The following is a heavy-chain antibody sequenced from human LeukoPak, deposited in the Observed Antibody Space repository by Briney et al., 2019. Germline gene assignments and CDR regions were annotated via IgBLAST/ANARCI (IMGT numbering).Heavy chain of an antibody. CDR2: IYYSGST. D-gene: IGHD6-6*01. CDR3: ARRGGSSIAARWGYYYYMDV. Sequence: SETLSLTCTVSGGSISSSSYYWGWIRQPPGKGLEWIGGIYYSGSTYYNPSLKSRVTISVDTSKNQFSLKLSSVTAADTAVYYCARRGGSSIAARWGYYYYMDVWGKGTTVTVSS. J-gene: IGHJ6*03. CDR1: GGSISSSSYY. V-gene: IGHV4-39*01.